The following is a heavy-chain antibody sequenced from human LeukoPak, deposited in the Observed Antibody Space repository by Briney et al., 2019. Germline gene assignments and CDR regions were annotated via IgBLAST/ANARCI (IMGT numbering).Heavy chain of an antibody. CDR3: ARGRGPYGWSDP. CDR2: INGDGSSI. Sequence: GGSLRLSCEASGFSSNSYWMHWARQAPGKGLVWVARINGDGSSINYADSVKGRFTISRDNAKNTLYLQMNSLRVEDTAVYYCARGRGPYGWSDPWGQGTLVTVSS. V-gene: IGHV3-74*01. J-gene: IGHJ5*02. D-gene: IGHD3-10*01. CDR1: GFSSNSYW.